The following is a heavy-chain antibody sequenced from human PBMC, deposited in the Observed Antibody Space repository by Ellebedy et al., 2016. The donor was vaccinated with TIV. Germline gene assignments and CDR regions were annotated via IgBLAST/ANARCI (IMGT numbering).Heavy chain of an antibody. Sequence: AASVKVSCKASGYTFTSYGISWVRQAPGQGLEWMGWISAYNGNTNYAQKLQGRVTMTTDTSTSTAYMELRSLRSDDTAGYYCARDQGDDYVWGSYLDYWGQGTLVTVSS. D-gene: IGHD3-16*02. CDR1: GYTFTSYG. CDR2: ISAYNGNT. V-gene: IGHV1-18*01. CDR3: ARDQGDDYVWGSYLDY. J-gene: IGHJ4*02.